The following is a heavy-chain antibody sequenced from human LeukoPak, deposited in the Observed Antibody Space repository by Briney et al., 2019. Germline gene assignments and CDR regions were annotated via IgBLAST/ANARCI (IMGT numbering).Heavy chain of an antibody. CDR1: GYTFSSYS. CDR3: VRLRRNSDTTGFYYYYDF. CDR2: IRVRSNYI. V-gene: IGHV3-21*01. D-gene: IGHD3-22*01. J-gene: IGHJ4*02. Sequence: GVSLRLSCAASGYTFSSYSINWVRQAPGKGLEWVSSIRVRSNYIYYADSVRGRFRISRDDARDSLYLQMNSLRAEDTAVYYCVRLRRNSDTTGFYYYYDFWGQGTLVTVSS.